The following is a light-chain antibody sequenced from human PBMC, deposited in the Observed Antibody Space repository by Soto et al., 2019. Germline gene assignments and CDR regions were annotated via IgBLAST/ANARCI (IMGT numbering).Light chain of an antibody. Sequence: QSALTQPASVSGSPGQSITISCTGTSSDVGGYNYVSWYQQHPGKAPKLMIYEVSNRPSGVSNRFSGSKSGNTASLTISGLQAEDEADYFCSSYSSISTPWTFGRGTKLTVL. CDR2: EVS. CDR3: SSYSSISTPWT. V-gene: IGLV2-14*01. J-gene: IGLJ2*01. CDR1: SSDVGGYNY.